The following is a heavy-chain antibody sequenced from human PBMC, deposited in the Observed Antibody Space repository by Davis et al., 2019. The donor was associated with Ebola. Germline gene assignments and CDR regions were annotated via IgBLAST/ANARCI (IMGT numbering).Heavy chain of an antibody. Sequence: PGGSLRLSCAASGFSFTSYPISWLRQAPGKGLEWVSAISGSGGSTYYADSVKGRFTISRDNSKNTLYLQMNSLRAEDTAVYYCAKDEEWLGTYFDYWGQGTLVTVSS. CDR2: ISGSGGST. CDR1: GFSFTSYP. V-gene: IGHV3-23*01. D-gene: IGHD6-19*01. J-gene: IGHJ4*02. CDR3: AKDEEWLGTYFDY.